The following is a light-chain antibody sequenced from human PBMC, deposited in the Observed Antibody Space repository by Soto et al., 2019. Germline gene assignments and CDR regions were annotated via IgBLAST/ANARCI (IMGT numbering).Light chain of an antibody. CDR3: SSYTSSSTPYV. J-gene: IGLJ1*01. Sequence: ALTQPASVSASPGQSITISCTGTSSDVGGYNYVSWYQQHPGKAPKLMIYEVSNRPSGVSNRFSGSKSDNTASLTISGLQAEDEADYYCSSYTSSSTPYVFGTGTKVTVL. V-gene: IGLV2-14*01. CDR1: SSDVGGYNY. CDR2: EVS.